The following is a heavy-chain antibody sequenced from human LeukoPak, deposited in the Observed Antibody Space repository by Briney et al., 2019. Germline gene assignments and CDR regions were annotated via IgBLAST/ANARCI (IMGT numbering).Heavy chain of an antibody. CDR3: AKGVLGDIVVVPAAVGAFDI. Sequence: GGSLRLSCAASGFTFDDYTMHWVRQAPGKGLEWVSLISWDGGSTYYADSAKGRFTISRDNSKNSLYLQMNSLRTEDTALYYCAKGVLGDIVVVPAAVGAFDIWGQGTMVTVSS. CDR2: ISWDGGST. CDR1: GFTFDDYT. V-gene: IGHV3-43*01. D-gene: IGHD2-2*01. J-gene: IGHJ3*02.